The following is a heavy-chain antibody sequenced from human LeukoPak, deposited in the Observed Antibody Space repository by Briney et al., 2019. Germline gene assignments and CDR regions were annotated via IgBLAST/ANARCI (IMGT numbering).Heavy chain of an antibody. Sequence: ASVKVSCKASGYTFTSYGINWVRQAPGQGLEWMGWISADNGFTASAQNLQGRVTMTTDTSTNTAYMELRRLRSDDTAVYYCANLAGVVAGLDPWGQGTLVTVSS. V-gene: IGHV1-18*01. CDR2: ISADNGFT. CDR1: GYTFTSYG. CDR3: ANLAGVVAGLDP. D-gene: IGHD6-19*01. J-gene: IGHJ5*02.